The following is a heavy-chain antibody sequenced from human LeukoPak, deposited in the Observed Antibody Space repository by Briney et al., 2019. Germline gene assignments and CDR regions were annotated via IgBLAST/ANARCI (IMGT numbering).Heavy chain of an antibody. J-gene: IGHJ4*01. CDR3: TRGSLGYDSSGCYPQSYY. CDR2: NRSKAYGGTT. CDR1: GFTFGDYA. V-gene: IGHV3-49*04. Sequence: GRSLRLSCTASGFTFGDYAMSWVRQAPGKGLEWVGFNRSKAYGGTTEYAASVKGRFTISRDDSKSIAYLQMNSLRIEDTAVYYCTRGSLGYDSSGCYPQSYYWGHGTLVTVSS. D-gene: IGHD3-22*01.